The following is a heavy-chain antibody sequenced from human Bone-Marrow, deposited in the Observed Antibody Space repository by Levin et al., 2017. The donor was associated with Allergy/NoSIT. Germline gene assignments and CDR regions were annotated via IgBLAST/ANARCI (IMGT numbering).Heavy chain of an antibody. J-gene: IGHJ4*02. CDR1: GFTFSSDV. V-gene: IGHV3-23*01. D-gene: IGHD4-17*01. Sequence: GESLKISCTASGFTFSSDVISWVRQAPGKGLEWVSAISGNGAATYYADSVQGRFSISRDNSQSTVYLQMNSLRGDDTAVYFCAKDPMSRTFGDDGDHWGQGTLVTVSS. CDR3: AKDPMSRTFGDDGDH. CDR2: ISGNGAAT.